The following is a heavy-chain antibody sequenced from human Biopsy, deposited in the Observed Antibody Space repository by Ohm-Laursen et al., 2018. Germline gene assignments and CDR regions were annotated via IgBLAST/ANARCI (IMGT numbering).Heavy chain of an antibody. CDR1: GYTFTTYG. CDR2: ISPYNGNT. CDR3: ARDRRTISGVLTDFDY. D-gene: IGHD3-3*01. Sequence: VASVKVSCKVSGYTFTTYGISWVRQAPGQGLEWMGWISPYNGNTDSAQKVQGRVTMTTDTSTSTVYMELRSLRSDDTAVYYCARDRRTISGVLTDFDYWGQGTLVTVSS. J-gene: IGHJ4*02. V-gene: IGHV1-18*01.